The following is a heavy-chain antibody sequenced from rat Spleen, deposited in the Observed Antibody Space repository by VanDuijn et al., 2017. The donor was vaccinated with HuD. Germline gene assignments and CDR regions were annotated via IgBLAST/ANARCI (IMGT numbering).Heavy chain of an antibody. J-gene: IGHJ2*01. CDR3: ATYRGSLQWPFDY. V-gene: IGHV3-1*01. Sequence: VQLQESGPGLVKPSQSLSLTCSVTGYFITSNFWGWIRKFPGNKMEWMGDISYSGTTSYHPSLKSRISITRDTSKNQFFLQLNSVTADDTATYYCATYRGSLQWPFDYWGQGVMVTVSS. CDR1: GYFITSNF. CDR2: ISYSGTT. D-gene: IGHD1-1*01.